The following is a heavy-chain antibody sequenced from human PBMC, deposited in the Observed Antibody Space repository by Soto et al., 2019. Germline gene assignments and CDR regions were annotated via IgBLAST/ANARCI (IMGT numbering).Heavy chain of an antibody. V-gene: IGHV1-3*01. CDR1: VYTFNTYT. J-gene: IGHJ2*01. D-gene: IGHD1-1*01. CDR2: ISVGNGNT. Sequence: ASVKVSCKDSVYTFNTYTIQWVRREPGQRLEWMGWISVGNGNTKYSQKFQGRVTITRDTSASAASMELSSLRSEDTAVYYCARGRYSSDWYFDLWGRGTLVTVSS. CDR3: ARGRYSSDWYFDL.